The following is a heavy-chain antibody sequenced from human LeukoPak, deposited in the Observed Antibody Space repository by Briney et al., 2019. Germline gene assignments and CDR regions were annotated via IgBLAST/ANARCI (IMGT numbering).Heavy chain of an antibody. CDR2: INPNSGGT. J-gene: IGHJ6*03. V-gene: IGHV1-2*02. CDR1: GYTFTSYG. CDR3: ARLSAVAGNYYYYMDV. D-gene: IGHD6-19*01. Sequence: ASVKVSCKASGYTFTSYGISWVRQAPGQGLEWMGWINPNSGGTNYAQKFQGRVTMTRDTSISTAYMELSRLRSDDTAVYYCARLSAVAGNYYYYMDVWGKGTTVTVSS.